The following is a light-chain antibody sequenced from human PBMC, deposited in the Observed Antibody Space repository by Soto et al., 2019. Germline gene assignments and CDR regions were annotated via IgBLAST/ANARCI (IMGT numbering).Light chain of an antibody. CDR1: QGVANY. Sequence: PGERATLSCRASQGVANYLAWYQQKSGQAPRLLIYGASSRATGIPARFSGSGSGTDFTLTISSLEPEDFAVYYCQQRFDWPITFGQGTRLEMK. V-gene: IGKV3-11*01. J-gene: IGKJ5*01. CDR3: QQRFDWPIT. CDR2: GAS.